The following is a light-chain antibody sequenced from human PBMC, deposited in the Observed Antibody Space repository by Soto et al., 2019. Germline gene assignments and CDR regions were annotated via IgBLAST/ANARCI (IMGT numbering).Light chain of an antibody. Sequence: EIVMTQPPATLSVSPGERATLSCRASQSVSSNLAWYQQKPGRAPRLLIYGASTRDTGIPARFSGSGCGTAFTLTISSLQSEDFADDDGQQYNSWPLTFGGGTKVEIK. CDR2: GAS. V-gene: IGKV3-15*01. J-gene: IGKJ4*01. CDR1: QSVSSN. CDR3: QQYNSWPLT.